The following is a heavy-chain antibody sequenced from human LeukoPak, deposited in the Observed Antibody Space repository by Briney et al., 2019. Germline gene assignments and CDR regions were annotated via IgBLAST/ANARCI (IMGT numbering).Heavy chain of an antibody. V-gene: IGHV1-24*01. Sequence: ASVKVSCKVSGYILSALSMHWVRQTPGKGLEWMGGFDPEDGETIDAQKFQGRVTMTEDTSTDTAYMELSSLRSEDTAVYYCATFEQSYAFDIWGQGTMVTVSS. D-gene: IGHD1-26*01. J-gene: IGHJ3*02. CDR1: GYILSALS. CDR2: FDPEDGET. CDR3: ATFEQSYAFDI.